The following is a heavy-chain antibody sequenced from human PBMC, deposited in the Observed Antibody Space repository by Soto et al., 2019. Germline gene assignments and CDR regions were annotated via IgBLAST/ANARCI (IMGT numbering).Heavy chain of an antibody. V-gene: IGHV1-18*01. D-gene: IGHD1-1*01. CDR1: DYTLTNYG. CDR2: ISTYRGNS. CDR3: ARTRMEATPLYFDL. Sequence: ASVKVSCKASDYTLTNYGLSWVRQAPGQGLEWMGWISTYRGNSNSAQKFQGRLIMTTDTSKRTGYMELRNLRSDDTAIYYCARTRMEATPLYFDLWGQGTPVTVSS. J-gene: IGHJ4*02.